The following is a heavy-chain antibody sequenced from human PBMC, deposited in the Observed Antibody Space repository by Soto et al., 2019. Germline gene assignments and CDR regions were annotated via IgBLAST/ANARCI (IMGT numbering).Heavy chain of an antibody. Sequence: GGSLRLSCEASGFSIRDYWMHWVRQAPGEGLVWVSCINGDASSTTYADSVKGRFTISRDDAKNTVYLQMNSLGAEDTAVYYCVRGKYSGSYFFDYWGQGTLVTVSS. CDR3: VRGKYSGSYFFDY. V-gene: IGHV3-74*01. J-gene: IGHJ4*02. CDR1: GFSIRDYW. D-gene: IGHD1-26*01. CDR2: INGDASST.